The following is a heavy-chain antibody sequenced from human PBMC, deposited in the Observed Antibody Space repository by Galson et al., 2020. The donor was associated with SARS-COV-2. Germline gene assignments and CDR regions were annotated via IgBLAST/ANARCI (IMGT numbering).Heavy chain of an antibody. J-gene: IGHJ6*02. CDR3: AKDILPATYYYGMDV. V-gene: IGHV3-43D*03. Sequence: GGSLRLSCAASGFTFDDYAMHWVRQVPGKGLEWVSLISWDGGSTYYADSVKGRFTISRDNSKNSLYLQMNSLRAEDTALYYCAKDILPATYYYGMDVWGQGTTVTVSS. CDR1: GFTFDDYA. CDR2: ISWDGGST.